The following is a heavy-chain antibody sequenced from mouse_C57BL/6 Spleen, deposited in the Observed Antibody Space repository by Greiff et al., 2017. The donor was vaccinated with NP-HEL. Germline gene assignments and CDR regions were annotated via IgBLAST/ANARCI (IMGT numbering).Heavy chain of an antibody. V-gene: IGHV5-9-1*02. D-gene: IGHD2-1*01. J-gene: IGHJ3*01. CDR2: ISSGGDYI. CDR1: GFTFSSYA. Sequence: EVKLMESGEGLVKPGGSLKLSCAASGFTFSSYAMSWVRQTPEKRLEWVAYISSGGDYIYYADPVKGRFTLSRDNARNTLYLQMSSLKSEDTAMYYCTRFYGNYVWFAYWGQGTLVTVSA. CDR3: TRFYGNYVWFAY.